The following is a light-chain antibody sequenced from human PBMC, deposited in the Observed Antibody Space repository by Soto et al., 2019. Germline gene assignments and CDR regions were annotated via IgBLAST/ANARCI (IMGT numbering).Light chain of an antibody. CDR2: GAS. V-gene: IGKV3-20*01. J-gene: IGKJ5*01. CDR1: QSVSSN. CDR3: QQYGSSAPIT. Sequence: EVVMTQSPATLSVSPGERATLSCRASQSVSSNLAWYQQKHGQAPRLLIYGASIRATGIPDGFSGSGSETDFTLTISRLEPEDFALYYCQQYGSSAPITFGQGTRLEIK.